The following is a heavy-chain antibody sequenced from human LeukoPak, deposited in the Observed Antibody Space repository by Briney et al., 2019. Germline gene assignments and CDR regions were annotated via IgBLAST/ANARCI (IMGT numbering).Heavy chain of an antibody. V-gene: IGHV3-33*01. J-gene: IGHJ1*01. CDR1: GFIFSNYG. D-gene: IGHD1-26*01. Sequence: GGSLRLSCAASGFIFSNYGMHWVRQAPGKGLEWVAVIWYDGSQKYYADSVKGRFTISRDNSKNTLYLQMNSLRAEDTAVYYCARLKYGSPQHWGQGTLVTVSS. CDR3: ARLKYGSPQH. CDR2: IWYDGSQK.